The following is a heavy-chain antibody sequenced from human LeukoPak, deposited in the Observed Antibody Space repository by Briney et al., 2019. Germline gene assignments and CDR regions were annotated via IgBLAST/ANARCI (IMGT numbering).Heavy chain of an antibody. V-gene: IGHV4-34*01. J-gene: IGHJ4*02. D-gene: IGHD6-13*01. CDR3: ARGPAGVGSSYVDY. Sequence: SETLSLTCAVYGGSFGGYYWSWIRQPPGKGLEWIGEINHSGSTNYNPSLKSRVTISVDTSKNQFSLKLSSVTAADTAVYYCARGPAGVGSSYVDYWGQGTLVTVSS. CDR2: INHSGST. CDR1: GGSFGGYY.